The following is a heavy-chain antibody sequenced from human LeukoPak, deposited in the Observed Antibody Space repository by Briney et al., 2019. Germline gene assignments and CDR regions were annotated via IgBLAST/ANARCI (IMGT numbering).Heavy chain of an antibody. CDR2: INHSGST. J-gene: IGHJ5*02. CDR1: GGSFSGYY. D-gene: IGHD6-6*01. V-gene: IGHV4-34*01. Sequence: SETLSLTCAVYGGSFSGYYWSWIRQPPGKGLEWIGEINHSGSTNYNPSLTSRVTISVDTSKNQFSLKLSSVTAADTAVYYCAPRVEQLGDFDPWGQGTLVTVSS. CDR3: APRVEQLGDFDP.